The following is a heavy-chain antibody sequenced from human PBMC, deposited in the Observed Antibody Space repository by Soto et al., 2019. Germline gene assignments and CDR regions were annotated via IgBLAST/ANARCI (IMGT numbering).Heavy chain of an antibody. V-gene: IGHV1-69*01. D-gene: IGHD3-22*01. Sequence: QVQLVQSGAEVKEPGSSVKVSCKTSGGSFSMYAISWVRQAPGQGLEWLGGVVPLFGTPNYAQKFLDRVTITADDSQSTVYMELSSLKSDDTAVYFCARGVDEMANYEHWGQGSLVTVSS. CDR1: GGSFSMYA. J-gene: IGHJ1*01. CDR3: ARGVDEMANYEH. CDR2: VVPLFGTP.